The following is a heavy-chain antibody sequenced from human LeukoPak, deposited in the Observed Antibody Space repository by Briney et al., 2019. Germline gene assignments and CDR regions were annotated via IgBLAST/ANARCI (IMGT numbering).Heavy chain of an antibody. CDR1: GFTVSSNY. CDR2: IYSGGST. D-gene: IGHD5-18*01. Sequence: PGGSLRLSCAASGFTVSSNYMSWVRQAPGKGLEWVSVIYSGGSTYYADSVKGRFTISRDNSKNTLYLQMNTLRAEDTAVYYCARALYSSGYFDYWGQGTLVTVSS. CDR3: ARALYSSGYFDY. J-gene: IGHJ4*02. V-gene: IGHV3-53*01.